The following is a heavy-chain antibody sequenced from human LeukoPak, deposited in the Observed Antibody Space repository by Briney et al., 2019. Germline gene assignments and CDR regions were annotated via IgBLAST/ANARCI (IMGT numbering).Heavy chain of an antibody. CDR2: IRSKANSYAT. CDR1: GFTFSGSA. CDR3: TRSNYYDLSAFDI. V-gene: IGHV3-73*01. Sequence: GGSLKLSCAASGFTFSGSAMHWVRRASGKGLEWDGLIRSKANSYATAYAASVKGRFTISRDDSKNTAYLQMNSLKTEDTAVYYCTRSNYYDLSAFDIWGQGTMVTVSS. D-gene: IGHD3-22*01. J-gene: IGHJ3*02.